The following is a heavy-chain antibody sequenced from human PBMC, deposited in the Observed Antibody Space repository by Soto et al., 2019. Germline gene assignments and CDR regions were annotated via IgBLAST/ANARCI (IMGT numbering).Heavy chain of an antibody. D-gene: IGHD2-15*01. J-gene: IGHJ6*02. CDR3: ASPGYYSGGSCAYYYYGMDG. V-gene: IGHV5-10-1*01. CDR2: IYHSDSYT. CDR1: GYHFTNYW. Sequence: GESLKISCKRSGYHFTNYWIGWVRQLPGKGLEWMGIIYHSDSYTNYSPSFQGHVTISADKSISTAYLQWSCPKASDTAMYFCASPGYYSGGSCAYYYYGMDGWGQGTTVTV.